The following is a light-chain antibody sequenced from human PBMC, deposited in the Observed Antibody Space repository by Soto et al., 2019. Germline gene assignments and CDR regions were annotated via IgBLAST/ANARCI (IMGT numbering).Light chain of an antibody. J-gene: IGLJ1*01. Sequence: SVLTQPPSASGTPGQRVTISCSGSSSNIGSNTVNWYQQLPGTAPKLLIYTNNQRPSGVPDRFSGSKSGTSASLAISGLQSEDEAEYYCAAWDDSLSGLYVFGAGTKLTVL. V-gene: IGLV1-44*01. CDR3: AAWDDSLSGLYV. CDR2: TNN. CDR1: SSNIGSNT.